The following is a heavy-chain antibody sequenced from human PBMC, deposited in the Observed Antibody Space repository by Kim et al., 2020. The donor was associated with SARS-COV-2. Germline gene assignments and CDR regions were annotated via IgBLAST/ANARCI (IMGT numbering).Heavy chain of an antibody. CDR2: GSAN. CDR3: VRGGGCDY. V-gene: IGHV3-7*01. D-gene: IGHD6-19*01. J-gene: IGHJ4*02. Sequence: GSANYVVDSGKGRFTISRDNAKNSLSLQMNSLRVDDTAVYYCVRGGGCDYWGQGTLVTVSS.